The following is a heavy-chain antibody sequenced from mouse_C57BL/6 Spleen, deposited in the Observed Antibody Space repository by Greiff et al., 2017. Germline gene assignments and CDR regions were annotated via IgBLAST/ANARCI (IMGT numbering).Heavy chain of an antibody. CDR2: ISSGGSYT. Sequence: DVQLVESGGDLVKPGGSLKLSCAASGFTFSSSGMSWVRQTPDKRLEWVATISSGGSYTYYPDSVKGRFTISRDNAKNTLYLQMSSLKSEDTAMYYCARLTTVVATYYFDYWGQGTTLTVSS. CDR3: ARLTTVVATYYFDY. J-gene: IGHJ2*01. V-gene: IGHV5-6*01. D-gene: IGHD1-1*01. CDR1: GFTFSSSG.